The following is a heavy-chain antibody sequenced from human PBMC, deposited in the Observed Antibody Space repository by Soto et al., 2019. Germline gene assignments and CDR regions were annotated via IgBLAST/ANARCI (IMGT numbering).Heavy chain of an antibody. Sequence: QVQLQESGPGLVKPSQTLSLTCTVSGGSISSGGYYWSWIRQHPGKGLEWIGYIYYSGSTYYNPSLKSRVTISVDTSKNQFSLKLSSVTAADTAVYYCATWGTMVRGEVDGMDVWGQGTTVTVSS. D-gene: IGHD3-10*01. J-gene: IGHJ6*02. CDR1: GGSISSGGYY. CDR3: ATWGTMVRGEVDGMDV. CDR2: IYYSGST. V-gene: IGHV4-31*03.